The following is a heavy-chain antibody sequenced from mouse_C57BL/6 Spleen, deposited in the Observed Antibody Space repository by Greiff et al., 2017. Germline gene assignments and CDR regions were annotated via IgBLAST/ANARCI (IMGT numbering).Heavy chain of an antibody. CDR3: ARRGDEDYFDY. J-gene: IGHJ2*01. V-gene: IGHV5-4*03. CDR1: GFTFSSYA. CDR2: ISDGGSYT. Sequence: EVKVEESGGGLVKPGGSLKLSCAASGFTFSSYAMSWVRQTPEKRLEWVATISDGGSYTYYPDNVKGRFTISRDNAKNNLYLQMSHLKSEDTAMYYCARRGDEDYFDYWGQGTTLTVSS.